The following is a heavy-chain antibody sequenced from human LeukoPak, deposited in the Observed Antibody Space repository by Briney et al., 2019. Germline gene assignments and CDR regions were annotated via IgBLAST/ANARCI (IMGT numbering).Heavy chain of an antibody. V-gene: IGHV1-2*02. CDR1: GYTFTGYY. J-gene: IGHJ6*04. Sequence: ASVKVSCKASGYTFTGYYMHWVRQAPGQGLEWMGWINPNSGGTNYAQKFQGRVTMTRDTSISTAYMELSSLRSEDTAVYYCAREKPNIVVVVAATGGMDVWGKGTTVTVSS. CDR2: INPNSGGT. D-gene: IGHD2-15*01. CDR3: AREKPNIVVVVAATGGMDV.